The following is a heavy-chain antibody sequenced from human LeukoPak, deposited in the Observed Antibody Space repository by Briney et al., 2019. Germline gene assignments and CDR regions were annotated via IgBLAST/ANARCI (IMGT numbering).Heavy chain of an antibody. J-gene: IGHJ4*02. CDR3: TRGQFQRDY. V-gene: IGHV4-34*01. CDR2: IHHSGRT. CDR1: GGSFSDYY. Sequence: PSETLSLTCAVYGGSFSDYYWSWLRQPPGKGLEWIGEIHHSGRTNYDPSFKTRVTISIDTSKNQFSLTLSSVTAADTAVYYCTRGQFQRDYWGQGTLVTVSS.